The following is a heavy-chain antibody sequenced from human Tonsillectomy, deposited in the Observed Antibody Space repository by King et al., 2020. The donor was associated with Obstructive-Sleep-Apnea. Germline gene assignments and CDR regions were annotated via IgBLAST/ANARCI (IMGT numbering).Heavy chain of an antibody. J-gene: IGHJ4*02. CDR1: GFTFSSYW. CDR2: INSDGSST. CDR3: ASEDTAMVFDY. V-gene: IGHV3-74*01. D-gene: IGHD5-18*01. Sequence: VQLVESGGGLVQPGGSLRLSCAASGFTFSSYWMHWVRQAPGKGLVWVSRINSDGSSTNYADSVKGRFTISRDNAKNTLYLQMHSLRAEDTAVYYCASEDTAMVFDYWGQGTLVTVSS.